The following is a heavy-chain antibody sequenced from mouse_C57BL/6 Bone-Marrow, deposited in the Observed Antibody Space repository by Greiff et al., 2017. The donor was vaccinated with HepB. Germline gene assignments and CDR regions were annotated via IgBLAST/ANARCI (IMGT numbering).Heavy chain of an antibody. D-gene: IGHD1-1*01. CDR3: ARHRYYGSSYWYFDV. CDR2: ISNLAYSI. CDR1: GFTFSDYG. J-gene: IGHJ1*03. Sequence: EVQLVESGGGLVQPGGSLKLSCAASGFTFSDYGMAWVRQAPRKGPEWVAFISNLAYSIYYADTVTGRFTISRENAKNTLYLEMSSLRSEDTAMYYCARHRYYGSSYWYFDVWGTGTTVTVSS. V-gene: IGHV5-15*01.